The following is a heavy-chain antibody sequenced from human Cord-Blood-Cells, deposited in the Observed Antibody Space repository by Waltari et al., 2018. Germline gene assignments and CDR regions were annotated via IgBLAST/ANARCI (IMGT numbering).Heavy chain of an antibody. CDR3: ATDPYYYDSSGYYRSEYFQH. V-gene: IGHV1-69*01. CDR1: GGTFSRYA. CDR2: IIPIFGTA. J-gene: IGHJ1*01. D-gene: IGHD3-22*01. Sequence: QVQLVQSGAEVKKPGSSVKVSCKASGGTFSRYAISWVRQAPGQGLEWMGGIIPIFGTANYAQKFQGRVTITADESTSTAYMELSSLRSEDTAVYYCATDPYYYDSSGYYRSEYFQHWGQGTLVTVSS.